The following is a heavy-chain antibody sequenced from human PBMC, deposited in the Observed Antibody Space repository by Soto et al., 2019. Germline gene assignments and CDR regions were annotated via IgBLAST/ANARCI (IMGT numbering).Heavy chain of an antibody. CDR1: GGSISSYY. J-gene: IGHJ4*02. Sequence: QVQLQESGPGLVKPSETLSLTCTVSGGSISSYYWSWIRQPPGKGLEWIGYIYYSGSTNYNPSLKSRVTISGDTSNNQFSLQLTSVTAADTAVYYGARGYGDYVLDYWGQGTLVTVSS. D-gene: IGHD4-17*01. CDR3: ARGYGDYVLDY. CDR2: IYYSGST. V-gene: IGHV4-59*08.